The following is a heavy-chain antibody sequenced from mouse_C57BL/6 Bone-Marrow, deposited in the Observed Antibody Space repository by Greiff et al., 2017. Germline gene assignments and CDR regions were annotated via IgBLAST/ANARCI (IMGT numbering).Heavy chain of an antibody. CDR1: GYTFTSYW. Sequence: QVQLQQSGADLVKPGASVKLSCKASGYTFTSYWMHWVRQRPGQGLEWIGMINPNGGSTNYNEKFKSKATLTVDKSSSTAYMQLSNLTSEDSAVDYCSGSRWLLHWFAYWGQGTLVTVSA. CDR2: INPNGGST. V-gene: IGHV1-64*01. D-gene: IGHD2-3*01. CDR3: SGSRWLLHWFAY. J-gene: IGHJ3*01.